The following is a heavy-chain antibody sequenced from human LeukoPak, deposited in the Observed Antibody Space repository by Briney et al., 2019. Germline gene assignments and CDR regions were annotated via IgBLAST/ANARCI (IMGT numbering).Heavy chain of an antibody. J-gene: IGHJ4*02. CDR2: ISGGGGST. V-gene: IGHV3-23*01. CDR3: ARDGGIAGSTTYFDY. Sequence: GGSLRLSCGASGFTFGSYAMNWVRQAPGKGPEWVSGISGGGGSTFYADSVRGRFTVSRDNSKNTLYLQMDSLRVDDTAIYYCARDGGIAGSTTYFDYWGQGTLVTVSS. D-gene: IGHD1-26*01. CDR1: GFTFGSYA.